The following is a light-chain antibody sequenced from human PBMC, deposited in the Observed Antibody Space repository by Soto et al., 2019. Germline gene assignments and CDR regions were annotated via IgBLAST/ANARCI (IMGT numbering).Light chain of an antibody. CDR3: EPNDYLPMYT. V-gene: IGKV1-33*01. J-gene: IGKJ2*01. Sequence: DIQMTQSPSSLSASVGDRVTITCQASQDISIYVNWYQQKPGKAPELLIYDASSLETGVPSRFSGSGSHTHFTLTISTLQAVDDETCCWEPNDYLPMYTFGHGNKRAIK. CDR2: DAS. CDR1: QDISIY.